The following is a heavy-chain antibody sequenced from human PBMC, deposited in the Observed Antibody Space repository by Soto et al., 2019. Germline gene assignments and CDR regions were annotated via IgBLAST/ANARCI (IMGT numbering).Heavy chain of an antibody. CDR2: ISYDGSNK. J-gene: IGHJ4*02. V-gene: IGHV3-30-3*01. D-gene: IGHD1-20*01. Sequence: QVQLVESGGGVVQPGRSLRLSCAASGFTFSSYAMHWVRQAPGKGLEWVAVISYDGSNKYYADSVKGRFTISRDNSKNPLYLQMNSLRAEDTGVYYCAIDLTGTFDYWGQGTLVTVSS. CDR3: AIDLTGTFDY. CDR1: GFTFSSYA.